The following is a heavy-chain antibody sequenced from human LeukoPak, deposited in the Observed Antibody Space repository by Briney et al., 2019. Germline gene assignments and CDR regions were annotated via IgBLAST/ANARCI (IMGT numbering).Heavy chain of an antibody. CDR3: ARTSIAAAGTFDY. J-gene: IGHJ4*02. V-gene: IGHV4-61*01. CDR1: GGSVSSGSYY. D-gene: IGHD6-13*01. CDR2: IYYSGST. Sequence: SETLSLTCAVSGGSVSSGSYYWSWIRQPPGKGLEWIGYIYYSGSTNYNPSLKRRVTISVDTSKNQFSLKLSSVTAADTAVYYCARTSIAAAGTFDYWGQGTLVTVSS.